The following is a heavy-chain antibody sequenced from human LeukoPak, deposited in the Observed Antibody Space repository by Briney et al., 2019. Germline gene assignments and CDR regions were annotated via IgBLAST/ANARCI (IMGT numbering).Heavy chain of an antibody. J-gene: IGHJ4*02. CDR3: ARASHDYGDYSHFDY. D-gene: IGHD4-17*01. CDR1: GGSISSYY. V-gene: IGHV4-59*12. CDR2: IYYSGST. Sequence: SETLSLTCTVSGGSISSYYWNWIRQPPGKGLEWIGYIYYSGSTNYNPSLKSRVTISVDTSKNQFSLKLSSVTAADTAVYCCARASHDYGDYSHFDYWGQGTLVTVSS.